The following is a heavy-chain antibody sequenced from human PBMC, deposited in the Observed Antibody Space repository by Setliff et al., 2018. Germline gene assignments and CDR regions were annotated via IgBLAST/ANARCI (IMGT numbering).Heavy chain of an antibody. J-gene: IGHJ4*02. CDR3: ARVESMVRGKNILRHFDY. Sequence: GASVKVSCKASGYTFSNYGVTWVRQAPGQGLEWMGWVTVYNGNTKYAQNLHGRLTLTTDISTSTAYMELGSLTTDDTAVYYCARVESMVRGKNILRHFDYWGQGIQVTVSS. D-gene: IGHD3-10*01. V-gene: IGHV1-18*01. CDR1: GYTFSNYG. CDR2: VTVYNGNT.